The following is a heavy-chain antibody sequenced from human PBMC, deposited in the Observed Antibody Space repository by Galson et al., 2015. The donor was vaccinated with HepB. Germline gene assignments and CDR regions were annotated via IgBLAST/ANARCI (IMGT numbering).Heavy chain of an antibody. CDR3: ARPSIAAAFYGMDV. J-gene: IGHJ6*02. CDR2: INPGNGYT. Sequence: SVKVSCKASGYTFTNYAIHWVRQAPGQRLEWMGWINPGNGYTEYSQRFQGRVTITTDISASTAYMEMSSLRSGDTAVFYCARPSIAAAFYGMDVWGQGTTVAVSS. CDR1: GYTFTNYA. V-gene: IGHV1-3*01. D-gene: IGHD6-13*01.